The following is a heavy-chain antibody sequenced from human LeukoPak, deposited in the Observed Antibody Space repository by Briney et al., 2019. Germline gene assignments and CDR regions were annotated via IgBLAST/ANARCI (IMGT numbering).Heavy chain of an antibody. V-gene: IGHV1-18*01. J-gene: IGHJ4*02. CDR1: GYTFTSYG. CDR2: ISAYNGNT. CDR3: ARDLTRLDY. Sequence: GASVTVSCKASGYTFTSYGISWVRQAPGQGLEWMGWISAYNGNTNYAQTLQGRVIITTDTPTSTAYMELRSLRSDDAAVYYCARDLTRLDYWGQGTLVTVSS.